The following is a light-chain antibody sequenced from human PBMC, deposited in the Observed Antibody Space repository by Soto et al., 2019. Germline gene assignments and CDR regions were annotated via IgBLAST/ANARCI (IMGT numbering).Light chain of an antibody. CDR1: RDISNY. CDR2: DAS. CDR3: QHFDSLPLS. Sequence: DIQMTQSPPTLSASVGDRVTITCQASRDISNYLNWYQQKLGKAPKLLIYDASNLETGVSSRFSGSGSGTDFTLTISSLPPEDSATYYCQHFDSLPLSFGPGTKVQIK. J-gene: IGKJ3*01. V-gene: IGKV1-33*01.